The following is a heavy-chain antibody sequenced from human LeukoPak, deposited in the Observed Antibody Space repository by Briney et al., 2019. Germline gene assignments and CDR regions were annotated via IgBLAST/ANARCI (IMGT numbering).Heavy chain of an antibody. CDR3: ARDDGSSWYADLLAPIDY. CDR2: ISSSSSTI. CDR1: GFTFSSYS. Sequence: QAGGSLRLSCAASGFTFSSYSMNWVRHAPGKGLEWVSYISSSSSTIYYADSVKGRFTISRDNAKNSLYLQMNSLRAEDTAVYYCARDDGSSWYADLLAPIDYWGQGTLVTVSS. J-gene: IGHJ4*02. D-gene: IGHD6-13*01. V-gene: IGHV3-48*01.